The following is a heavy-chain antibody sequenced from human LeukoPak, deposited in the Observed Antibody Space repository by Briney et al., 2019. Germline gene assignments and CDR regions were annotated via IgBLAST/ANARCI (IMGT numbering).Heavy chain of an antibody. J-gene: IGHJ4*02. Sequence: GASVKVSCKASGYTFSGFYVHWVRQAPGQGLEWMGIIKASGGRTEYAQKFQGRVTVTRDMSTSTVYMELNNLRSEDTAVYYCAREPPESYYFDNWGQGTLVTVSS. CDR3: AREPPESYYFDN. CDR2: IKASGGRT. V-gene: IGHV1-46*01. CDR1: GYTFSGFY.